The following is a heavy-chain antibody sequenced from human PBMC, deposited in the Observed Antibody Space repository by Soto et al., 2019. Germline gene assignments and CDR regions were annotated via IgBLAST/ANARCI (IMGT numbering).Heavy chain of an antibody. D-gene: IGHD3-3*01. CDR1: GYTFTSYG. CDR3: ARVDVLRFLEWLI. CDR2: ISAYNGNT. Sequence: ASVKVSCKASGYTFTSYGISCVLQSPGQGLEWMGWISAYNGNTNYAQNLQGRVTMTTDTSTSTAYMELRSLRSDDTAVYYCARVDVLRFLEWLIWGQGTLVTVSS. V-gene: IGHV1-18*04. J-gene: IGHJ4*02.